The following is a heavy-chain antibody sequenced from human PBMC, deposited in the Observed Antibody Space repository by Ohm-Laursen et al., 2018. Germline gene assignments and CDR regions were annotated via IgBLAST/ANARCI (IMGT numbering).Heavy chain of an antibody. J-gene: IGHJ6*02. V-gene: IGHV1-18*01. CDR2: ISAYNGNT. CDR1: GYTFSNYG. Sequence: SSVKVSCKASGYTFSNYGISWVRQAPGQGLKWMGWISAYNGNTNYAQKLQGRVTMTTDTSTSTAYMELRSLRSDDTAVYYCARESPNYYYYYGMDVWGQGTTVTVSS. CDR3: ARESPNYYYYYGMDV.